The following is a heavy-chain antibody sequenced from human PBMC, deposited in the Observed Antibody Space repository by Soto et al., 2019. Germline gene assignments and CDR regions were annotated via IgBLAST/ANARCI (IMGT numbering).Heavy chain of an antibody. D-gene: IGHD4-17*01. CDR3: AKDPLTVTPYFDY. V-gene: IGHV3-23*01. Sequence: PGGSPIPSCQALGFPFCKFSMGLVRPDPGKGLEWVSTISGSGDNTDYVDSVKGRFTISRDNSKNTLYLQMNSLRAEDTAVYYCAKDPLTVTPYFDYWGQGTRVTVSS. CDR1: GFPFCKFS. J-gene: IGHJ4*02. CDR2: ISGSGDNT.